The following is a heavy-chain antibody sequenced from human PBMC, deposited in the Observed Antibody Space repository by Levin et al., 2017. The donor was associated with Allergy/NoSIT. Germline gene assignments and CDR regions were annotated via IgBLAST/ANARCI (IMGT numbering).Heavy chain of an antibody. V-gene: IGHV4-34*01. J-gene: IGHJ5*02. CDR3: ARGLTSGTYYKRNWFDP. CDR1: GGSFSGYY. CDR2: INHSGST. Sequence: PGGSLRLSCAVYGGSFSGYYWSWIRQPPGKGLEWIGEINHSGSTNYNPSLKSRVTISVDTSKNQFSLKLSSVTAADTAVYYCARGLTSGTYYKRNWFDPWGQGTLVTVSS. D-gene: IGHD3-10*01.